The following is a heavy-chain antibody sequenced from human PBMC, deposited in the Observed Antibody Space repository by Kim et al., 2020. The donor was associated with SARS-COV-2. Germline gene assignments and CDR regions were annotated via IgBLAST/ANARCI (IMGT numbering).Heavy chain of an antibody. J-gene: IGHJ4*02. V-gene: IGHV4-34*01. Sequence: RVTIQVDTSKNQFSLKLSSVTAADTAVYYCARGRGRFGELLYRVFDYWGQGTLVTVSS. CDR3: ARGRGRFGELLYRVFDY. D-gene: IGHD3-10*01.